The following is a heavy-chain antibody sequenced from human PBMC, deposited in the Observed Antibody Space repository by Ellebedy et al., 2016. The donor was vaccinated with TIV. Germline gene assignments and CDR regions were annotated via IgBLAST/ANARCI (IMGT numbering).Heavy chain of an antibody. V-gene: IGHV3-7*03. CDR2: IKQDGSQR. Sequence: GESLKISCAASGFIFSTYWMSWVRQAPGKGLEWVANIKQDGSQRYYVDSVKGRFTISRDNAKNSLYLQVNSLRAEDTAVYFCARGGPCSSAICYLLDVWGQGTLVTVSS. CDR3: ARGGPCSSAICYLLDV. CDR1: GFIFSTYW. D-gene: IGHD2-2*01. J-gene: IGHJ5*02.